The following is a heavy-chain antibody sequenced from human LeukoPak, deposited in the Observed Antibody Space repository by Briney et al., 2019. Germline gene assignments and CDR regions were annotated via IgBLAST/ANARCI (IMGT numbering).Heavy chain of an antibody. CDR2: TNHSGST. CDR3: GRHVEMATINVGYFDY. V-gene: IGHV4-34*01. Sequence: SETLSLTCAVYGGTFSGYYWGWIRQPPGKGLEWFVDTNHSGSTNYNPSLKSRITISVNTTKNPFILMMSHVTAEDAVAYYWGRHVEMATINVGYFDYWGQGTLVTVSS. CDR1: GGTFSGYY. D-gene: IGHD5-24*01. J-gene: IGHJ4*02.